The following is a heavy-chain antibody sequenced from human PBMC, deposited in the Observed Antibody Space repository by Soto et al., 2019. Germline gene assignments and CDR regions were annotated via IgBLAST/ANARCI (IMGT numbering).Heavy chain of an antibody. J-gene: IGHJ3*01. CDR3: ARGDRGAFDL. CDR1: GFTFSYYW. V-gene: IGHV3-74*01. D-gene: IGHD2-21*02. CDR2: IHSDGSST. Sequence: EVQLVESEGGLVQPGGSLRLSCAASGFTFSYYWMHWVRQAPGQGLVWVSRIHSDGSSTTYADSVKGRFTISRDNAKNTLYLQMNSLRAEDTAVYYCARGDRGAFDLWDQGTMVTVSS.